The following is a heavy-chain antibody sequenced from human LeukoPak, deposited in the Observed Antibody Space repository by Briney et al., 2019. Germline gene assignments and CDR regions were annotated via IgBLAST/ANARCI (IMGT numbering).Heavy chain of an antibody. V-gene: IGHV4-39*01. D-gene: IGHD3-22*01. CDR3: ARLRAYYYDSSGYYNFDF. J-gene: IGHJ4*02. CDR1: GGSTSSSSFY. CDR2: ISYSGRT. Sequence: SETLSLTCTVSGGSTSSSSFYWGWIRQPPGKGLECIGRISYSGRTYYNPSLQSRVTISVDTSKNQFSLRLSSVTSTDTAVYYCARLRAYYYDSSGYYNFDFWGQGTLVTVSS.